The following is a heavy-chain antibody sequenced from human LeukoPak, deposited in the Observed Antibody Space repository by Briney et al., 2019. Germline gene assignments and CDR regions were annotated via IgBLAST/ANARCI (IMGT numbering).Heavy chain of an antibody. V-gene: IGHV1-2*02. CDR1: GYTFTGYY. Sequence: ASVKVSCKASGYTFTGYYMHWVRQAPGQGLEWMGWINPNSGGTNYAQKFQGRVTITRDTSASTAYMELSSLRSEDTAVYYCARDHRALHPSNFDYWGQGTLVTVSS. J-gene: IGHJ4*02. CDR2: INPNSGGT. D-gene: IGHD3-10*01. CDR3: ARDHRALHPSNFDY.